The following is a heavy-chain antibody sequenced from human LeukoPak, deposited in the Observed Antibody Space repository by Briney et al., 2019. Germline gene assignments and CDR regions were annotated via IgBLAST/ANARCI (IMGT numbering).Heavy chain of an antibody. D-gene: IGHD1-1*01. Sequence: GASVKVSCKASGYTFTSYYMHWVRQAPGQGLEWMGRIIPILGIANYAQKFQGRVTITADKSTSTAYMELSSLRSEDTAVYYCARDHGTTFSDYWGQGTLVTVSS. CDR2: IIPILGIA. J-gene: IGHJ4*02. CDR1: GYTFTSYY. V-gene: IGHV1-69*04. CDR3: ARDHGTTFSDY.